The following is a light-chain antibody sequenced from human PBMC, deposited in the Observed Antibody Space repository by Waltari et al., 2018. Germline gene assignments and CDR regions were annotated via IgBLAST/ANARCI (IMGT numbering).Light chain of an antibody. V-gene: IGLV1-47*01. CDR2: RNN. CDR3: AAWDDSLSGLNWV. Sequence: QSVLTQPPSASGTPGQRVTISCSGSSSNIGSNYVYWYQQLPGTAPKLLIYRNNQRPSGVPDRFSGSKSGTSASRAISGLRSEDEADYYCAAWDDSLSGLNWVFGGGTKLTVL. CDR1: SSNIGSNY. J-gene: IGLJ3*02.